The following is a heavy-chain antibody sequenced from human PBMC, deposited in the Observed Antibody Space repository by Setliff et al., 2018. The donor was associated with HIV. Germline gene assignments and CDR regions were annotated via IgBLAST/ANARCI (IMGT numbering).Heavy chain of an antibody. J-gene: IGHJ4*02. CDR3: AKENGIDSYFHY. D-gene: IGHD1-26*01. Sequence: SETLSLTCTVSGGSISKHYWNWIRQPPGKGLEWIGTIYYSGNIKSTPSLKDRVTISVDTSKNQFSLKLSAVTAADTAVYYCAKENGIDSYFHYWGQGTLVTVSS. CDR1: GGSISKHY. CDR2: IYYSGNI. V-gene: IGHV4-59*11.